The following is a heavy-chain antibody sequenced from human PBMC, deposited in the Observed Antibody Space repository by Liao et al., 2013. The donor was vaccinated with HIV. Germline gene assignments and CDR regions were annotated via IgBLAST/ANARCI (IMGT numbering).Heavy chain of an antibody. CDR1: GGSISSGSYY. J-gene: IGHJ4*02. Sequence: QVQLQESGPGLVKPSQTLSLTCTVSGGSISSGSYYWSWIRQPAGKGLEWIGRIYTSGSTNYNPSLKSRVTISVDTSKNQFSLKLSSVTAADTAVYYCARGQPKQQWLIRRGFDYWGQGTLVTVSS. D-gene: IGHD6-19*01. CDR3: ARGQPKQQWLIRRGFDY. V-gene: IGHV4-61*02. CDR2: IYTSGST.